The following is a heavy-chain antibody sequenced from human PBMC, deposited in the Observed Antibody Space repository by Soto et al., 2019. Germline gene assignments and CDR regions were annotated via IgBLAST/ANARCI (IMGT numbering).Heavy chain of an antibody. CDR3: ARADGGNSEISFDY. V-gene: IGHV3-30-3*01. J-gene: IGHJ4*02. CDR2: ISYDGSNK. D-gene: IGHD2-21*02. Sequence: GESLKISCAASGFTFSSYAMHWVRQAPGKGLEWVAVISYDGSNKYYADSVKGRFTISRDNSKNTLYLQMNSLRAEDTAVYYCARADGGNSEISFDYWGQGTLVTVS. CDR1: GFTFSSYA.